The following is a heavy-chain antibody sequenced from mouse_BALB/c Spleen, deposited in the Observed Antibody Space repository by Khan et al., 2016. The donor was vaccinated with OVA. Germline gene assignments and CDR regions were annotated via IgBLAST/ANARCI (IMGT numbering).Heavy chain of an antibody. CDR3: ARNYEYDEGLAY. CDR2: IWSGGSI. CDR1: GFSLTSYG. D-gene: IGHD2-4*01. V-gene: IGHV2-2*02. J-gene: IGHJ3*01. Sequence: QVQLKESGPGLVQPSQSLSITCTVSGFSLTSYGVHWVRQSPGKGLEWLGVIWSGGSIDYSAAFISRLSISKDNSKSQVFFKMNSLQANDTAIYYCARNYEYDEGLAYWGQGTLVTVSA.